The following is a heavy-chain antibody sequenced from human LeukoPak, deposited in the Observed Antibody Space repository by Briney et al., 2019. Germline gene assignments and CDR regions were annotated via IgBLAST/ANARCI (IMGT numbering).Heavy chain of an antibody. V-gene: IGHV3-33*01. Sequence: SGGSLRLSCAASGFTFSSCGMHWVRQAPVKGLEWVAVIWYDGSNKYYAGSVKGRFTISRDNSKNTLYLQMNSLRAEDTAVYYCARLELPWGQGTLVTVSS. J-gene: IGHJ5*02. CDR1: GFTFSSCG. CDR3: ARLELP. D-gene: IGHD1-26*01. CDR2: IWYDGSNK.